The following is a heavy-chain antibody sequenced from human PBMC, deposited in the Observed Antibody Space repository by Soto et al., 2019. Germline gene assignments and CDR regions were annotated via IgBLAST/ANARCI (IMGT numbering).Heavy chain of an antibody. V-gene: IGHV4-34*01. J-gene: IGHJ4*02. CDR3: ARAGGYCSGGSCSYYFDY. CDR1: GGSFSGYY. Sequence: PSETLSLTCAVYGGSFSGYYWSWIRQPPGKGLEWIGEINHSGSTNYNPSLKSRVTISVDTSKNQFSLKLSSVTAADTAVYYRARAGGYCSGGSCSYYFDYWGQGTLVTVSS. CDR2: INHSGST. D-gene: IGHD2-15*01.